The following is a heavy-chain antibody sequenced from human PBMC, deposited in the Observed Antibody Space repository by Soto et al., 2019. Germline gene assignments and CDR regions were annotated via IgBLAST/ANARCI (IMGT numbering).Heavy chain of an antibody. D-gene: IGHD4-17*01. CDR3: AREDYGDYFDY. CDR2: IWDDGSNK. CDR1: GFTFSSYG. J-gene: IGHJ4*02. Sequence: QVQLVESGGGVVQPGRSLRLSCAASGFTFSSYGMHWVRQAPGKGLEWVAVIWDDGSNKYYADSVKGRFTISRDKSKNTLYLQMNSLRAEDTAVYYCAREDYGDYFDYWGQGTLVTVSS. V-gene: IGHV3-33*01.